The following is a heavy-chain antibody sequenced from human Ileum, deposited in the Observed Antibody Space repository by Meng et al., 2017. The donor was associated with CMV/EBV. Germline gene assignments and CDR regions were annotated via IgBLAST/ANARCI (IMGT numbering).Heavy chain of an antibody. CDR1: GFIFSTYG. CDR3: TKPRPGRPTVLFEY. Sequence: QVQVVEAGGGVVQPGGSLRLSCAASGFIFSTYGMHWVRQASGKGLEWVAYIRFDGNNIKYADSVKGRFTISRDDSKSTLYLQMNSLRAEDTAVYYCTKPRPGRPTVLFEYWGQGTLVTVSS. J-gene: IGHJ4*02. V-gene: IGHV3-30*02. D-gene: IGHD1-14*01. CDR2: IRFDGNNI.